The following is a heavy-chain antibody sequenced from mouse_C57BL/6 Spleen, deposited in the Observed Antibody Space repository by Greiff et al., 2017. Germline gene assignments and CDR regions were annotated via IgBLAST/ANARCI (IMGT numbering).Heavy chain of an antibody. D-gene: IGHD4-1*01. CDR3: ARAKLGQGFAY. V-gene: IGHV5-17*01. CDR1: GFTFSDYG. J-gene: IGHJ3*01. Sequence: EVKLEESGGGLVKPGGSLKLSCAASGFTFSDYGMHWVRQAPEKGLEWVAYISSGSSTIYYADTVKGRFTISRDNAKNTLFLQMTSLRSEDTAMYYCARAKLGQGFAYWGQGTLVTVSA. CDR2: ISSGSSTI.